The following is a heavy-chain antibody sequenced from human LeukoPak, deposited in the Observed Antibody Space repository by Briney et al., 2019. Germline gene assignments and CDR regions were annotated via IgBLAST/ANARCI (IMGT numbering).Heavy chain of an antibody. Sequence: SETLSLTCTVSGDSVSSGSYYWSWIRQPPGKGLELIGYIYYSGSTKYNPSLQSRVTISLDTSKNQFSLRLSSVTAADTAVYYCARIINGAFDIWGQGTMATVSS. CDR2: IYYSGST. CDR3: ARIINGAFDI. D-gene: IGHD2-8*01. CDR1: GDSVSSGSYY. J-gene: IGHJ3*02. V-gene: IGHV4-61*01.